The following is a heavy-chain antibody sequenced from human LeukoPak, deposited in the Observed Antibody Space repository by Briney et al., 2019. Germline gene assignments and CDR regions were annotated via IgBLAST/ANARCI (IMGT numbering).Heavy chain of an antibody. J-gene: IGHJ4*02. CDR2: ISAYNGNT. V-gene: IGHV1-18*01. CDR3: AREALRYFDWLWKGIDY. D-gene: IGHD3-9*01. Sequence: ASVKDSCKASGYTFTSYGISWVRQARGQGLEWMGWISAYNGNTNYAQKLQGRVTMTTDTSTSTAYMELRSLRSDNTAVYYCAREALRYFDWLWKGIDYWGQGTLVTVSS. CDR1: GYTFTSYG.